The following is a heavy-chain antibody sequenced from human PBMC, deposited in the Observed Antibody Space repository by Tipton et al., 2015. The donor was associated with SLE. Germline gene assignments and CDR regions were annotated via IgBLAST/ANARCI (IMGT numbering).Heavy chain of an antibody. CDR2: IIPIIGIT. J-gene: IGHJ4*02. D-gene: IGHD2-2*01. CDR1: GDTFNTYA. CDR3: ARGRDQLPTSDY. Sequence: QLVQSGPEVKEPGSSVKASCKASGDTFNTYAFTWVRQAPGQGLEWMGAIIPIIGITKYAQDFQDRVTISTDESTNTAYMEPTSLTSDDTAVYLCARGRDQLPTSDYWGQGTLVTVSS. V-gene: IGHV1-69*05.